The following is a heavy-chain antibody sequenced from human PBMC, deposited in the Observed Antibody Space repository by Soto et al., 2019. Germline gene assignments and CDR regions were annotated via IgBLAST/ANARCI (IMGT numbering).Heavy chain of an antibody. CDR2: ISRGGSVI. V-gene: IGHV3-11*01. CDR3: ASDSHAVDLGY. J-gene: IGHJ4*02. D-gene: IGHD3-10*01. CDR1: GFSFSDSY. Sequence: NPGGSVRLSCAASGFSFSDSYMSWIRQAPGKGLEWVSYISRGGSVIYYADSVKGRFTISRDDAKNSLYLQMNSLRAEDTAIYYCASDSHAVDLGYWGQGTLVTVSS.